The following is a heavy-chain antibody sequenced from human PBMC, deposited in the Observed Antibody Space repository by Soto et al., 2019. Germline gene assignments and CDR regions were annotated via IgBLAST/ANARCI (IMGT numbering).Heavy chain of an antibody. CDR1: GFTFSRYW. CDR2: IKQDGSEK. J-gene: IGHJ2*01. D-gene: IGHD1-1*01. V-gene: IGHV3-7*03. Sequence: EVQLVESGGGLVQPGGSLRLSCAASGFTFSRYWMSWVRQAPGKGLEWVANIKQDGSEKYYVDSVKGRFTISRDNAKNSLYLQMNSLRPEDTAVYYCAKDPGGGYGYWYFDLWGRGTLVTVSS. CDR3: AKDPGGGYGYWYFDL.